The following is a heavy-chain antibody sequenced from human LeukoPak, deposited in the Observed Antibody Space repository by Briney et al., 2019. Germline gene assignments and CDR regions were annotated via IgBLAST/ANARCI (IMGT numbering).Heavy chain of an antibody. D-gene: IGHD4-17*01. Sequence: SETLSLTCTVSGGSISSYYWSWIRQHPEKGLEWIGYIRYSGTTYYNPSLKSRLTISVDTSKNQFSLRLSSVTAADTAVYFCARKKDDGDYHIDYWGQGTLVTVSS. CDR2: IRYSGTT. J-gene: IGHJ4*02. CDR3: ARKKDDGDYHIDY. V-gene: IGHV4-59*06. CDR1: GGSISSYY.